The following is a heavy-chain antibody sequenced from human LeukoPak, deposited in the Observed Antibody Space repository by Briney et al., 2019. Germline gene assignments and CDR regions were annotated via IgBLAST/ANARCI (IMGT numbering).Heavy chain of an antibody. CDR2: TYYRSTWYN. D-gene: IGHD6-13*01. J-gene: IGHJ4*02. CDR3: ARRGGSSWSSFDY. Sequence: QTLSLTCAISGDSVSSNSVTWNWIRQSPSRGLEWLGRTYYRSTWYNDYAVSVRGRITVNPDTSKNQFSLHLNSVTPEDTAVYYCARRGGSSWSSFDYWGQGTLVTVSS. CDR1: GDSVSSNSVT. V-gene: IGHV6-1*01.